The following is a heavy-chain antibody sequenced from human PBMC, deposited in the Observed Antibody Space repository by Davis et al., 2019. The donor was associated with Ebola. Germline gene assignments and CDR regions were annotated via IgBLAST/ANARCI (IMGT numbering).Heavy chain of an antibody. V-gene: IGHV3-23*01. J-gene: IGHJ4*02. CDR2: ISGSGGST. Sequence: GESLKISCAASGFTFSSYTMNWVRQAPGKGLEWVSAISGSGGSTYYADSVKGRFTISRDNSKNTLYLQMNSLRAEDTAVYYCAKESHHNYDFWSGYSGYWGQGTLVTVSS. CDR3: AKESHHNYDFWSGYSGY. CDR1: GFTFSSYT. D-gene: IGHD3-3*01.